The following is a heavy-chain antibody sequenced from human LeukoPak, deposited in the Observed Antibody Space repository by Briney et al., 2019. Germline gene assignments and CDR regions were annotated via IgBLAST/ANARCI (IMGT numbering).Heavy chain of an antibody. CDR3: TSQGREGWFDP. D-gene: IGHD1-26*01. J-gene: IGHJ5*02. CDR1: GFTFISFW. V-gene: IGHV3-74*01. CDR2: ITSDGSSP. Sequence: PGGSLRLSCAASGFTFISFWMHCVRQAPGKGLVCVSSITSDGSSPSYADSVKGRFTISRDNAKNTLYLQMNSLRAEDTAVYYCTSQGREGWFDPWGQGTLVTVSS.